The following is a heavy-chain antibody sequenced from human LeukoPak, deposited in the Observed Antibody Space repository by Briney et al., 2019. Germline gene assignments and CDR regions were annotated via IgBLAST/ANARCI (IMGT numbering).Heavy chain of an antibody. V-gene: IGHV4-34*01. D-gene: IGHD3-3*01. CDR2: INHSGST. CDR1: GGSFSGYY. J-gene: IGHJ6*03. CDR3: ARDYDFWSGYYNYYYYYMDV. Sequence: SETLSLTCAVYGGSFSGYYWSWLRQPPGKGLEWIGEINHSGSTNYNPSLKSRVTISVDTSKNQFSLKLSSVTAADTAVYYCARDYDFWSGYYNYYYYYMDVWGKGTTVTVSS.